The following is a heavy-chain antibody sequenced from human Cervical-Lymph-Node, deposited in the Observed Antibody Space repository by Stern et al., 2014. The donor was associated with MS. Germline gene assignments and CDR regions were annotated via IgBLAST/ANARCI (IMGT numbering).Heavy chain of an antibody. CDR3: ARGDSEAPIYYFDS. J-gene: IGHJ4*02. D-gene: IGHD2-21*01. V-gene: IGHV1-69*01. CDR2: ITPLFDAT. CDR1: GGTFSTYA. Sequence: VQLGQSGAEVKKPGSSVKVSCKTSGGTFSTYAIGWVRQAPGQGLEWMGGITPLFDATNYAQKFQGRVTITADESTRTAYMELSSLRSDDTAMYYCARGDSEAPIYYFDSWGQGTLVTVSS.